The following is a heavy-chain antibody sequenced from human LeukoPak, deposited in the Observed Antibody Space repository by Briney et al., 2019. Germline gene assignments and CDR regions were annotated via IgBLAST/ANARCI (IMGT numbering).Heavy chain of an antibody. Sequence: GGSLRLSCAASGFTFSSYEMNWVRQAPGKGLEWVSYISSRGTTIFYADSVKGRFAISRDNSKNTLYLQMNSLRAEDTAVYYCARTLTYYYGSGYYYMDVWGKGTTVTISS. CDR2: ISSRGTTI. D-gene: IGHD3-10*01. J-gene: IGHJ6*03. CDR1: GFTFSSYE. V-gene: IGHV3-48*03. CDR3: ARTLTYYYGSGYYYMDV.